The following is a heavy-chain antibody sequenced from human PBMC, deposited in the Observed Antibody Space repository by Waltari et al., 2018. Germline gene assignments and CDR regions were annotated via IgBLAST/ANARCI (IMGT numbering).Heavy chain of an antibody. D-gene: IGHD2-15*01. Sequence: EVQLVESGGDLVQPGGSLRLSCATSGFTFSSYSLNWVRQAPGKGPEWLSFISQDGSVIFYADSVQGRFTISRDIARDSVYLQMNSLRAEDTGVYYCTRDVGYCSGGACYRWFDPWGQGTLVTVSS. CDR3: TRDVGYCSGGACYRWFDP. J-gene: IGHJ5*02. V-gene: IGHV3-48*01. CDR2: ISQDGSVI. CDR1: GFTFSSYS.